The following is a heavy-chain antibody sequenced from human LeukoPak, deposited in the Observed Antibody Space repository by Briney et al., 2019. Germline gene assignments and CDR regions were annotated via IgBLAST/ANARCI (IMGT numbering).Heavy chain of an antibody. D-gene: IGHD6-19*01. CDR3: ARSHPGTTVDAY. V-gene: IGHV3-33*01. J-gene: IGHJ4*02. CDR2: IWYDGSNK. Sequence: GGSLRLSCAASGFTFRSYGMHWVRQAPGKGLEGVAIIWYDGSNKYYRESVKGRFTVSRDNSKNTLYLQMDSLRAEDTAVYYCARSHPGTTVDAYWGQGTLVTVSS. CDR1: GFTFRSYG.